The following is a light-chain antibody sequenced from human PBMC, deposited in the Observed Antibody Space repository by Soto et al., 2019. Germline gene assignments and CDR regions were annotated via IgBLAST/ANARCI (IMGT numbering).Light chain of an antibody. CDR3: QQYGSSPEFT. CDR2: DAS. CDR1: QSVSSY. J-gene: IGKJ3*01. V-gene: IGKV3-20*01. Sequence: EIVLTQSPGTLSLSPGERATLSCRASQSVSSYLAWYQQKPGQAPRLLIYDASNRATGIPARFSGSGSGTDFTLTISRLEPEDFAVYYCQQYGSSPEFTFGPGTKVDIK.